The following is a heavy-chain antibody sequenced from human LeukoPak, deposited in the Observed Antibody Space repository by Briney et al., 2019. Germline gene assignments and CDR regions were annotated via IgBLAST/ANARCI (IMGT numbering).Heavy chain of an antibody. V-gene: IGHV4-31*03. CDR3: ARSDSYYDSSAWDP. J-gene: IGHJ5*02. Sequence: SETLSLTCTVSGGSITSGGYYWSWIRQHPGKGLEWMGYIYYSGSTYYNPSLKSRVTISVDTSKNQFSLKLSSVTAADTAVYYCARSDSYYDSSAWDPWGQGTLVTVPS. D-gene: IGHD3-22*01. CDR1: GGSITSGGYY. CDR2: IYYSGST.